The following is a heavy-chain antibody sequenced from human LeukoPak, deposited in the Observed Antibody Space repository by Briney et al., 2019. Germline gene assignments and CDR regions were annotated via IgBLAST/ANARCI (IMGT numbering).Heavy chain of an antibody. CDR3: AREDDYVWGSYRYSYFQH. CDR1: GGTFSSYA. J-gene: IGHJ1*01. CDR2: IIPIFGTA. D-gene: IGHD3-16*02. V-gene: IGHV1-69*06. Sequence: SVKVSCKASGGTFSSYAISWVRQAPGQGLEWMGGIIPIFGTANYAQKFQGRVTITADKSTSTAYMELSSLRSEDTAVYYCAREDDYVWGSYRYSYFQHWGQGTLVTVSS.